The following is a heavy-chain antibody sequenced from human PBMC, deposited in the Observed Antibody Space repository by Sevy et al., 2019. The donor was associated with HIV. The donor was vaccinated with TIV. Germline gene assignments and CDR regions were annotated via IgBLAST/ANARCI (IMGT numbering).Heavy chain of an antibody. CDR3: ARDLLVSGSSWPYYYYYYGMDV. D-gene: IGHD6-13*01. J-gene: IGHJ6*02. V-gene: IGHV3-48*01. Sequence: GGSLRLSCAASGFTFSSYSMNWVRQAPGKGLEWVSYISSSSSTIYYADSVKGRFTSSRDNAKNSLYLQMNSLRAEDTAVYYCARDLLVSGSSWPYYYYYYGMDVWGQGTTVTVSS. CDR2: ISSSSSTI. CDR1: GFTFSSYS.